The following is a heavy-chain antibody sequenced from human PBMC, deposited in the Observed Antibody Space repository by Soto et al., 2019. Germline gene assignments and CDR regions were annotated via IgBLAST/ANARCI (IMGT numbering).Heavy chain of an antibody. J-gene: IGHJ6*02. CDR1: GGTFSSYA. CDR3: ARVSPAGHYYYYGMDV. V-gene: IGHV1-69*13. CDR2: IIPIFGTA. Sequence: SVKVSCKASGGTFSSYATSWVRQAPGQGLEWMGGIIPIFGTANYAQKFQGRVTITADESTSTAYMELSSLRSEDTAVYYCARVSPAGHYYYYGMDVWGQGTTVTVSS. D-gene: IGHD6-13*01.